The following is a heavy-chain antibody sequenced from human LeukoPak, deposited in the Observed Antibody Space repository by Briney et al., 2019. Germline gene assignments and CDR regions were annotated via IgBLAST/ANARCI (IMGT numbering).Heavy chain of an antibody. CDR1: GGSISNYY. Sequence: SETLSLTCTVSGGSISNYYWSWIRQPPGKGLEWIGYIFYSGSSNYNPSLKSRVTISVDTSKNQFSLKLSSVTAADTAVYYCARLGLNYYYYYYMDVWGKGTTVTVSS. CDR3: ARLGLNYYYYYYMDV. V-gene: IGHV4-59*12. D-gene: IGHD3-10*01. J-gene: IGHJ6*03. CDR2: IFYSGSS.